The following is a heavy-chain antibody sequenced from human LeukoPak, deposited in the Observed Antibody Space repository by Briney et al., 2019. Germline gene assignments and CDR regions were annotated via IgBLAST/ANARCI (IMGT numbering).Heavy chain of an antibody. Sequence: GGSLRLSCAASGFTFSSYAIHWLRQAPGKGLEWVAVISYDGSNKYYADSVKGRFTISRDNSKNTLYLQMNSLRAEDTAVYYCARDQVGRRGYSGYVGYWGQGTLVTVSS. CDR1: GFTFSSYA. V-gene: IGHV3-30-3*01. J-gene: IGHJ4*02. D-gene: IGHD5-12*01. CDR3: ARDQVGRRGYSGYVGY. CDR2: ISYDGSNK.